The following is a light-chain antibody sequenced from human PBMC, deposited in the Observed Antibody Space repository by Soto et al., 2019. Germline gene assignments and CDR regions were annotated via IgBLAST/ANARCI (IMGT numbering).Light chain of an antibody. V-gene: IGKV3-15*01. Sequence: EIVMTQSPATLSVSPGERATLSCRASQSVTSNLAWYQHKPGQAPRLLISYASSGATGFPARFSGSGSGTEFTLTINNLQSEDCKISCCQQYHRWPVTFGGGTKVDIK. J-gene: IGKJ4*01. CDR3: QQYHRWPVT. CDR1: QSVTSN. CDR2: YAS.